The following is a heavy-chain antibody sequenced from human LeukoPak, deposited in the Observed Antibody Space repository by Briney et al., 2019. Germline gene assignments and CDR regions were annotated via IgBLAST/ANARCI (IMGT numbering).Heavy chain of an antibody. Sequence: GXXRLSCAASGFTVSSNYMSWVRQAPGKGLEWVSVIYSGGSTYYSDSVKGRFTISRDNSKNTLYLQMNSLRAEDTAVYYCARGDFGPDAFDIWGQGTMVTVSS. CDR3: ARGDFGPDAFDI. D-gene: IGHD3-16*01. CDR2: IYSGGST. CDR1: GFTVSSNY. J-gene: IGHJ3*02. V-gene: IGHV3-53*01.